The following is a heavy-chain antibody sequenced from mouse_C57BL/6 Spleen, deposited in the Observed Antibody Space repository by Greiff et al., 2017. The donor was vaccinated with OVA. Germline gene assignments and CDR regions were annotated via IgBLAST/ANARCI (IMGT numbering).Heavy chain of an antibody. J-gene: IGHJ2*01. D-gene: IGHD2-3*01. CDR1: GYTFTSYW. CDR2: IDPSDSYT. V-gene: IGHV1-69*01. Sequence: QVQLQQPGAELVKPGASVKLSCKASGYTFTSYWMHWVKQRPGQGLEWIGEIDPSDSYTNYNQKFKGKSTLTVDKSSSTAYMQLSSLTSEDSAVYYCARIYDGYWGYWGQGTTLTVSS. CDR3: ARIYDGYWGY.